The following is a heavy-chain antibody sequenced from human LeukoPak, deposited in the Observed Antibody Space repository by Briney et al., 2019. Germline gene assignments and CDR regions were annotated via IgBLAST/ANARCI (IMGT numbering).Heavy chain of an antibody. Sequence: PGGSLRLSCAASGFTFSGSAMHWVRQASGKGLEWVGRIRSEANSYATAYAASVKGRFTISRDDSKNTAYLQMNSLKTEDTAVYYCTRLLTVYGHWGQGTLVTVSS. CDR3: TRLLTVYGH. V-gene: IGHV3-73*01. CDR1: GFTFSGSA. J-gene: IGHJ4*02. D-gene: IGHD5/OR15-5a*01. CDR2: IRSEANSYAT.